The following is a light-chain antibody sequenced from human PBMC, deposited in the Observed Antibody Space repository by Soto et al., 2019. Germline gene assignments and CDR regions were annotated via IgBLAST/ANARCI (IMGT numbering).Light chain of an antibody. V-gene: IGLV4-69*01. CDR2: LNSDGSH. CDR3: QTWGTGIHI. J-gene: IGLJ1*01. CDR1: SGHISYA. Sequence: QAVLTQSPSASASLGASVKLTCTLTSGHISYAIAWHQQQPEKGPRFLMKLNSDGSHTKGDGIPDRFSGSSSGAERYLTISSLQSEDEADYYCQTWGTGIHIFGTGTKVTVL.